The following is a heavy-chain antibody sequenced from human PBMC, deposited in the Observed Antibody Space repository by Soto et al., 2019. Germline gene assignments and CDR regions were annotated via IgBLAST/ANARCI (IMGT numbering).Heavy chain of an antibody. D-gene: IGHD2-2*03. V-gene: IGHV1-69*06. CDR1: GGTFSSYA. CDR2: IIPIFGTA. Sequence: QVQLVQSGAEVKKPGSSVKVSCKASGGTFSSYAISWVRQAPGQGLEWMGGIIPIFGTANYAQKFQGRVTITADKSTSTAYMELSSLRSEDTAVYYCAREGDGYCSSTSCSLGRGRSWFDPWGQGTLVTVSS. CDR3: AREGDGYCSSTSCSLGRGRSWFDP. J-gene: IGHJ5*02.